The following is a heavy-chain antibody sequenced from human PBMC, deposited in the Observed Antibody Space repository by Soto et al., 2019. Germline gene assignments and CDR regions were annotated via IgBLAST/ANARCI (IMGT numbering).Heavy chain of an antibody. V-gene: IGHV1-46*01. D-gene: IGHD1-7*01. CDR2: INPSGGNT. CDR1: GYTFTSHY. J-gene: IGHJ6*02. Sequence: QVQMVQSGAEVKEPGASVKVSCKASGYTFTSHYIHWVRQAPGQGLEWMGLINPSGGNTGYPQKFQGRITMTRDTATSTVYMELSSLRPEDTAVYYRARDCRQELRYYGMDVWGQGTTVTVSS. CDR3: ARDCRQELRYYGMDV.